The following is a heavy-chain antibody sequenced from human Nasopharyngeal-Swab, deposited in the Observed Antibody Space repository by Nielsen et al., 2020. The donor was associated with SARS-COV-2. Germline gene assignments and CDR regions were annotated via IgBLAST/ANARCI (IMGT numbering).Heavy chain of an antibody. D-gene: IGHD6-19*01. J-gene: IGHJ4*02. V-gene: IGHV3-11*04. CDR2: ISSSGSTI. CDR1: GFTVSSNY. CDR3: ARAPGYSSGWELSNYFDY. Sequence: GGSLRLSCAASGFTVSSNYMSWVRQAPGKGLEWVSYISSSGSTIYYADSVKGRFTISRDNAKNSLYLQMNSLRAEDTAVYYCARAPGYSSGWELSNYFDYWGQGTLVTVSS.